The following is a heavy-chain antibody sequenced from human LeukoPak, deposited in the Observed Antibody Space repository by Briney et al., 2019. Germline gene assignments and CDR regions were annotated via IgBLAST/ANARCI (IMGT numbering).Heavy chain of an antibody. Sequence: PGGSLRLSSAASGFTFSSYEMNWVRQAPGKGLEWVSYISSSGSTIYYADSVKGRFTISRDNAKNSLYLQMNSLRAEDTAVYYCAKDQNTYNYVFDYWGQGTLVTVSS. CDR1: GFTFSSYE. CDR3: AKDQNTYNYVFDY. J-gene: IGHJ4*02. D-gene: IGHD5-24*01. V-gene: IGHV3-48*03. CDR2: ISSSGSTI.